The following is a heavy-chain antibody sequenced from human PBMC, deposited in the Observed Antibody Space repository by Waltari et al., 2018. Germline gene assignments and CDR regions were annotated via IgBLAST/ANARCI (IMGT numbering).Heavy chain of an antibody. J-gene: IGHJ4*02. CDR2: IIPILGIA. D-gene: IGHD3-3*01. CDR1: GGTFSSYA. CDR3: ARGGYDFWSGSFDY. Sequence: QVQLVQSGAEVKKPGSSVKVSCKASGGTFSSYAISWVRQAPGQGLEWMGGIIPILGIANYAQKFQDRVTITADKSTSTAYMELSSLRSEDTAVYYCARGGYDFWSGSFDYWGQGTLVTVSS. V-gene: IGHV1-69*10.